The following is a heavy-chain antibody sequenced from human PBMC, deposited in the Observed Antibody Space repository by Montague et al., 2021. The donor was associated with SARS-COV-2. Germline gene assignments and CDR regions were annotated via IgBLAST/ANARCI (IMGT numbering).Heavy chain of an antibody. J-gene: IGHJ5*02. Sequence: ETLSLTCAVSGGSISSHYWSFIRQPPGKGLEWIAYINYSGGTNYNPSLKSRVTISVDTSKNHFSLQLRSVTPADTAVYFCARATSVRGAVNWFDPWGQGTLVTVSS. CDR3: ARATSVRGAVNWFDP. D-gene: IGHD3-10*01. CDR2: INYSGGT. V-gene: IGHV4-59*11. CDR1: GGSISSHY.